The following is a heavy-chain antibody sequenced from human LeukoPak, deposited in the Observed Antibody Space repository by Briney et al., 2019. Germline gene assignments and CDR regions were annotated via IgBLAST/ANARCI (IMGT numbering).Heavy chain of an antibody. CDR2: ISSSRSYI. V-gene: IGHV3-21*01. J-gene: IGHJ4*02. CDR1: IFTFSSYS. Sequence: GGSLRLSCAASIFTFSSYSMNWVRQAPGKGLEWVSSISSSRSYIYYADSVKGRFTISRDNAKNSLYLQMDSLRAEDTAVYYCAGEAVGYRTSDYWGQGTQVTVSS. CDR3: AGEAVGYRTSDY. D-gene: IGHD5-12*01.